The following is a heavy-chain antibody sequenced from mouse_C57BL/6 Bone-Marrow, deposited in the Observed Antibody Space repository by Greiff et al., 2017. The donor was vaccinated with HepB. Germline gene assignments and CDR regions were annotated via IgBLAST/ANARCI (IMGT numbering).Heavy chain of an antibody. CDR3: ATYGSTQYYYAMDY. D-gene: IGHD1-1*01. Sequence: VQLQQSGPELVKPGASVKISCKASGYSFTSYYIHWVKQRPGQGLEWIGWIYPGSGNTKYNEKFKGKATLTADTSSSTAYMQLSSLTSEDSAVYYCATYGSTQYYYAMDYWGQGTSVTVSS. V-gene: IGHV1-66*01. CDR2: IYPGSGNT. J-gene: IGHJ4*01. CDR1: GYSFTSYY.